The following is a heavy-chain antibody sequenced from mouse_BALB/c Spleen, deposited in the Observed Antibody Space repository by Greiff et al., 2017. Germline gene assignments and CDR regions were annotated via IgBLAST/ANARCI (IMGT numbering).Heavy chain of an antibody. CDR2: ISYDGSN. J-gene: IGHJ1*01. Sequence: EVKLQESGPGLVKPSQSLSLTCSVTGYSITSGYYWNWIRQFPGNKLEWMGYISYDGSNNYNPSLKNRISITRDTSKNQFFLKLNSVTTEDTATYYCARGGVYSWYFDVWGAGTTVTVSS. V-gene: IGHV3-6*02. D-gene: IGHD2-1*01. CDR3: ARGGVYSWYFDV. CDR1: GYSITSGYY.